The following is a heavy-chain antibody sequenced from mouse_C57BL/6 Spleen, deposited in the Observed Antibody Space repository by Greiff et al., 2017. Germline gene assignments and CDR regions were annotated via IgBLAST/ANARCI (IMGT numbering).Heavy chain of an antibody. CDR3: TRGYGSSYFDY. Sequence: EVQGVESGEGLVKPGGSLKLSCAASGFTFSSYAMSWVRQTPEKRLEWVAYISSGGDYSYYADTVKGRFTISRDNARNTLYLQMSSLKSEDTAMYYCTRGYGSSYFDYWGQGTTLTVSS. CDR2: ISSGGDYS. CDR1: GFTFSSYA. D-gene: IGHD1-1*01. V-gene: IGHV5-9-1*02. J-gene: IGHJ2*01.